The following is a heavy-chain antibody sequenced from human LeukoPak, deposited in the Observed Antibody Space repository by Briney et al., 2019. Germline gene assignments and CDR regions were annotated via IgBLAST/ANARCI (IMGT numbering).Heavy chain of an antibody. CDR3: ARVYMVRGVIISRPGPMDV. D-gene: IGHD3-10*01. Sequence: GGSLRLSCAASGFTFSTYAMSWVRQAPGKGLEWVSVISGTGGRTYYADSVKGRFTISRDNSKNTLYLQMNSLRAEDTAVYYCARVYMVRGVIISRPGPMDVWGKGTTVTISS. CDR2: ISGTGGRT. V-gene: IGHV3-23*01. CDR1: GFTFSTYA. J-gene: IGHJ6*03.